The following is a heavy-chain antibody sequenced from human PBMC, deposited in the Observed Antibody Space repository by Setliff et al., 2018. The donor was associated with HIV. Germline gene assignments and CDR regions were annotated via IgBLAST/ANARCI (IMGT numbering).Heavy chain of an antibody. CDR3: ARLIHTGLLYFDY. CDR1: GGSISSGGFY. J-gene: IGHJ4*02. Sequence: SETLSLTCTVTGGSISSGGFYWTWIRQHPGKGLEWIGYIYNTGRTYHSPSLESRVTISIDTSKNQFSLKLSSVTAADTALYFCARLIHTGLLYFDYWGLGKLVTVSS. D-gene: IGHD2-8*02. CDR2: IYNTGRT. V-gene: IGHV4-31*03.